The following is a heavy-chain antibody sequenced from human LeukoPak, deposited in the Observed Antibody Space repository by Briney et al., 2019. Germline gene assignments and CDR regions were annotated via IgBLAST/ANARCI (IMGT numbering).Heavy chain of an antibody. CDR3: VIPNPAGTSLEYFQH. Sequence: GGSLRLSCSASGFTFSSYAMHWVRQAPGKGLEYVSAISSNGGSTYYADSVKGRFTISRDNSKNTLYLQMSSLRAEDTAVYYRVIPNPAGTSLEYFQHWGQGTLVTVSS. CDR1: GFTFSSYA. CDR2: ISSNGGST. J-gene: IGHJ1*01. D-gene: IGHD6-19*01. V-gene: IGHV3-64D*06.